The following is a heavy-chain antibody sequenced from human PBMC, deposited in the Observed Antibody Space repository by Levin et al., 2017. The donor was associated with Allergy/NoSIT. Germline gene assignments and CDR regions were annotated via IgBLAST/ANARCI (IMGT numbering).Heavy chain of an antibody. Sequence: SVKVSCKASGGTFSSYAISWVRQAPGQGLEWMGGIIPIFGTANYAQKFQGRVTITADKSTSTAYMELSSLRSEDTAVYYCALAGGSYDFWSGYYTREVYWFDPWGQGTLVTVSS. D-gene: IGHD3-3*01. CDR2: IIPIFGTA. CDR3: ALAGGSYDFWSGYYTREVYWFDP. J-gene: IGHJ5*02. CDR1: GGTFSSYA. V-gene: IGHV1-69*06.